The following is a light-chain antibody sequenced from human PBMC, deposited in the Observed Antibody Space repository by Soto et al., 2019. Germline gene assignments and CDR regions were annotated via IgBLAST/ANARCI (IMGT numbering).Light chain of an antibody. CDR1: QSISSW. CDR2: KAA. V-gene: IGKV1-5*03. CDR3: QQYNYYSRS. J-gene: IGKJ1*01. Sequence: DSQMTQSPSTLYASVGDSVTITCRASQSISSWLAWYQQKPGKTNKILIYKAASLESGVPSRFSGSGSGTELTLTVSSMQNDDFATYYCQQYNYYSRSFGQGTKVEIK.